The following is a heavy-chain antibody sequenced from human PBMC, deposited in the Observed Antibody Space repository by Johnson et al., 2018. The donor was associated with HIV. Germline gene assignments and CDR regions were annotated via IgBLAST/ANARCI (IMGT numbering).Heavy chain of an antibody. Sequence: QVQLVESGGGVVQPGRSLRLSCAASGFTFSSYAMHWVRQAPGKGLEWVAVISYDEIDKYYADYVTGRFTVSRDNYKNTLYLQMNSLRGEDTAVYYCARGSQEMVTIWNAFDIWGQGTMVTVSS. CDR2: ISYDEIDK. D-gene: IGHD5-24*01. CDR1: GFTFSSYA. J-gene: IGHJ3*02. V-gene: IGHV3-30*04. CDR3: ARGSQEMVTIWNAFDI.